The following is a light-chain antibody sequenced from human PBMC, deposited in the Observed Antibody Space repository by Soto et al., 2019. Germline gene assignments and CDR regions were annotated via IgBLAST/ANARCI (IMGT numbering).Light chain of an antibody. CDR3: SSYTTSITLV. Sequence: QSALTQPASVSGSPGQSITISCTGTSSDIGAYNYVSWYQQHPGKAPKLLIYGLTNRPSGVSNRFSGSKSGNTASLTISGLQAEDDADYYCSSYTTSITLVFGGGTQLTVL. J-gene: IGLJ3*02. V-gene: IGLV2-14*01. CDR1: SSDIGAYNY. CDR2: GLT.